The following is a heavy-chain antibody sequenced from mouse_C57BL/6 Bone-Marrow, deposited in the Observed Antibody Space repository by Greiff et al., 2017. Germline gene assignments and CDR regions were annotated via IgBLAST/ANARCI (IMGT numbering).Heavy chain of an antibody. CDR3: ARWYGSSLYFDY. V-gene: IGHV1-47*01. Sequence: VQLQQSGAELVKPGASVKMSCKASGYTFTTYPIEWMKQNHGKSLEWIGNFHPYNDDTKYNEKFKGKATLTVEKSSSTAYMQFSSLTSEDSAIYYCARWYGSSLYFDYWGQGTTLTVSS. CDR2: FHPYNDDT. CDR1: GYTFTTYP. J-gene: IGHJ2*01. D-gene: IGHD1-1*01.